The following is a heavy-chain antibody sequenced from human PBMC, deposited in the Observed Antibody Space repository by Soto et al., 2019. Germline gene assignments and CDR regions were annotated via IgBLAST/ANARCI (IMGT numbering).Heavy chain of an antibody. J-gene: IGHJ4*02. V-gene: IGHV4-30-4*01. CDR2: IYYSGST. D-gene: IGHD2-21*02. Sequence: SETLSLTCTVSGGSISSGDYYWSWIRQPPGKGLEWIGYIYYSGSTYYNPSLKSRVTISVDTSKNQFSLKLSSVTAADTVVYYCARVPLLYCGGDCYSSEVDYWGQGTLVTVSS. CDR3: ARVPLLYCGGDCYSSEVDY. CDR1: GGSISSGDYY.